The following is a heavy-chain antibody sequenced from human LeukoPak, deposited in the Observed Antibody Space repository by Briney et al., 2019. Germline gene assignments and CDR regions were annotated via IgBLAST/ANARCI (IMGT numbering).Heavy chain of an antibody. Sequence: SVKVSCKASGGTFSSYAISWVRQAPGQGLEWMGRIIPIFGIANYAQKFQGRVTITTDESTSTAYMELSSLRSEDTAGYYCARASDYYGSGTYPYWGQGTLVTVSS. V-gene: IGHV1-69*05. CDR3: ARASDYYGSGTYPY. CDR1: GGTFSSYA. D-gene: IGHD3-10*01. J-gene: IGHJ4*02. CDR2: IIPIFGIA.